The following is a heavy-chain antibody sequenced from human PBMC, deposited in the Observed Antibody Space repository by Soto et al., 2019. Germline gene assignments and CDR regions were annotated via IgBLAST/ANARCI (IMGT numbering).Heavy chain of an antibody. D-gene: IGHD6-13*01. V-gene: IGHV3-15*01. CDR2: IKTTTDGGTT. J-gene: IGHJ3*02. CDR1: GFTSSKAW. CDR3: TTERYITSWHDAFDT. Sequence: GGSLRLSCAASGFTSSKAWMSWVRQAPGKGLEWVARIKTTTDGGTTDYAAPVKGRFTISRDDSKDALYLQMNSLKTEDTAVHFCTTERYITSWHDAFDTWVQGTMVTVSS.